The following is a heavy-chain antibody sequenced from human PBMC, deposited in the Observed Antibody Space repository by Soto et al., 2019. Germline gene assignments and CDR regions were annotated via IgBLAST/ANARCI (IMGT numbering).Heavy chain of an antibody. D-gene: IGHD3-22*01. Sequence: QVQLVQSGAEVKKPGSSVKVSCKASGGTFRSYAISWVRQAPGQGLEWMGGSIPIFGTANYAQKLQASVTITADESTNTADLELSSLRSEDTGVYYCARGGDSSGYYDDYYGMDYWGQWTTVTLSS. CDR1: GGTFRSYA. CDR3: ARGGDSSGYYDDYYGMDY. V-gene: IGHV1-69*01. J-gene: IGHJ6*02. CDR2: SIPIFGTA.